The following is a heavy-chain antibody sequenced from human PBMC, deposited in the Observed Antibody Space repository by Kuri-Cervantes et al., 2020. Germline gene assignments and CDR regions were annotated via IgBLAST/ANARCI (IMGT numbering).Heavy chain of an antibody. J-gene: IGHJ5*02. V-gene: IGHV3-30*14. Sequence: GGSLRLSCAASGSTFSSYAMHWVRQAPGKGLEWVAVISYDGSNKYYADSVKGRFTISRDNSKNTLYLQMNSLRSDDTAVYYCAREGVVAVQGDNNWFDPWGQGTLVTVSS. CDR2: ISYDGSNK. D-gene: IGHD2-15*01. CDR3: AREGVVAVQGDNNWFDP. CDR1: GSTFSSYA.